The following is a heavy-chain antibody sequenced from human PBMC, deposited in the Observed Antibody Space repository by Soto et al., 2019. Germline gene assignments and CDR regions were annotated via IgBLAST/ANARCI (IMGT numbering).Heavy chain of an antibody. J-gene: IGHJ3*01. V-gene: IGHV3-74*01. CDR2: INSDGSTI. CDR3: VIVRGYPDSFDV. Sequence: EVQLVESGGGLVQPGESLRLSCAASGYTFSPFWMHWVRQAPGKGLVWVSHINSDGSTIVYADSVKGRVTISRDNAKTTLHLQMNGLKAEDTAVYYCVIVRGYPDSFDVWGRGTMVTVSS. CDR1: GYTFSPFW. D-gene: IGHD3-10*01.